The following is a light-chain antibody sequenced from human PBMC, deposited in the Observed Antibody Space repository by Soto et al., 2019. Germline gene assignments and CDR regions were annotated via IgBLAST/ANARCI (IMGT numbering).Light chain of an antibody. CDR2: DVT. V-gene: IGLV2-14*01. CDR1: SSYVGGYNY. J-gene: IGLJ1*01. CDR3: SSYTGSTSYV. Sequence: QSALTQPASVSGSPGQSITISSPGNSSYVGGYNYVSWYQQEPGKAPKLMIYDVTYRPSGVSNRFSGSKSDNTASLTISGLQAEDEADYYCSSYTGSTSYVFGTGTKVTVL.